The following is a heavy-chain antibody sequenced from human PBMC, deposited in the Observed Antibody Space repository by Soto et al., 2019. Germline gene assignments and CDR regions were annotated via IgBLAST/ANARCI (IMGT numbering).Heavy chain of an antibody. CDR3: AKDGDFGEDGPAEYFEH. V-gene: IGHV3-23*01. CDR1: GFTFKNYA. CDR2: TTGSGANK. J-gene: IGHJ1*01. D-gene: IGHD4-17*01. Sequence: EVNLLESGGGVAQPGESLRISCVGSGFTFKNYAMTWVRQAPGKGLEWVSGTTGSGANKHYADSVRGRFTISRDNSKKTLYLEMKSLRVEDTAVYYCAKDGDFGEDGPAEYFEHWGQGTLVTVSS.